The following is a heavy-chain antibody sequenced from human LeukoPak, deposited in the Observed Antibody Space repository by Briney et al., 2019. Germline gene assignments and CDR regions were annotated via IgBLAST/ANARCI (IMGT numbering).Heavy chain of an antibody. CDR1: GFTFSNAW. D-gene: IGHD3-22*01. V-gene: IGHV3-15*01. CDR2: IKSKTDGGTT. Sequence: GGSLRLSCAASGFTFSNAWMSWVRQAPGKGLEWIGRIKSKTDGGTTDYAAPVKGRFTISRDDSKNTLYLQMNSLKTEDTAVYYCTTDPADEEYYYDSSGYYYVYWGQGTLVTVSS. CDR3: TTDPADEEYYYDSSGYYYVY. J-gene: IGHJ4*02.